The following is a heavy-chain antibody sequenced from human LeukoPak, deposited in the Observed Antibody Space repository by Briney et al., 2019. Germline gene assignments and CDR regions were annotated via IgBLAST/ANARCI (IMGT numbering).Heavy chain of an antibody. Sequence: ASLKVSCKASGYTFSGYHIHWVRQAPGQGLEWMGWINPNTGGTKYTQRFQDRVTMTRDTSISTAYMEVSRLRYDDTAVYYYARDDSNYYDSSGSISAGFDYWGQGALVTVSS. D-gene: IGHD3-22*01. J-gene: IGHJ4*02. CDR1: GYTFSGYH. V-gene: IGHV1-2*02. CDR3: ARDDSNYYDSSGSISAGFDY. CDR2: INPNTGGT.